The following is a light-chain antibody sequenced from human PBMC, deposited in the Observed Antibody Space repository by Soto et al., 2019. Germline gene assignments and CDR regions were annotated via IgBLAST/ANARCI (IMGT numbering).Light chain of an antibody. J-gene: IGKJ1*01. Sequence: IQMTQSPSTLSASVGDRVTITCRASQSISIWLAWYQQKPGKAPKLLIYKASSLESEVPSRFSGSGSGTEFTLTISSLQPDDFATYYCQQYNSYSTFGQGTKVEIK. CDR1: QSISIW. CDR2: KAS. CDR3: QQYNSYST. V-gene: IGKV1-5*03.